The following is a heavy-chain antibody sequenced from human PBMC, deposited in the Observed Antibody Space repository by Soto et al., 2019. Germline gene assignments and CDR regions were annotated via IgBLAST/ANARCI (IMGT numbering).Heavy chain of an antibody. D-gene: IGHD6-19*01. CDR2: ISHIGSV. CDR1: GVSISSNYY. CDR3: ARSFGWYAIDY. Sequence: QVLLQESGPGLVQPSGTLSLSCVVSGVSISSNYYWGWVRQPPGKGLEWLGDISHIGSVNYNPSLKSRFTISMDKSQNQFSLKVNSVTAADTAVYFFARSFGWYAIDYWGQGTLVIVSS. V-gene: IGHV4-4*02. J-gene: IGHJ4*02.